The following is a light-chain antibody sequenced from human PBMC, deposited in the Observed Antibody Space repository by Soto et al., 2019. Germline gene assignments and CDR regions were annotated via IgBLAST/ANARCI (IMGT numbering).Light chain of an antibody. V-gene: IGKV1-8*01. Sequence: AIQMTQSPSSISASTGDTVTITCRASQGISIYLVWYQQKPGKAPNLLISSASTLQSGVPSRFSGSGSGTDFTLTISRLQSEDFASYYCQQYYSYPVTFGQGTRLDI. CDR2: SAS. CDR1: QGISIY. J-gene: IGKJ5*01. CDR3: QQYYSYPVT.